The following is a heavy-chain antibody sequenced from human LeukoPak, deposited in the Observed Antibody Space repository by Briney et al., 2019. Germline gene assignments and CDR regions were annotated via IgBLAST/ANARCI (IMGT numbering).Heavy chain of an antibody. Sequence: SETLSLTCTVSGGSISSYYWNWIRQPPGKGLEWIGYIYYSGSTNYNPSLKSRVTISVDTSKNQFSLKLSSVTAADTAVYYRARQDVVVITAATYYYGMDVWGQGTTVTVSS. D-gene: IGHD2-2*01. CDR2: IYYSGST. J-gene: IGHJ6*02. V-gene: IGHV4-59*08. CDR1: GGSISSYY. CDR3: ARQDVVVITAATYYYGMDV.